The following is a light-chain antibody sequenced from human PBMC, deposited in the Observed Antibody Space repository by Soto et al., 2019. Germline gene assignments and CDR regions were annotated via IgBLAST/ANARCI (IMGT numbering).Light chain of an antibody. V-gene: IGLV1-44*01. Sequence: QSVLTQPPSASATPGQKVTISCSGSSSNIRSNTVNWYQQLPGTAPKLLIYSNNQRPSGVPVRFSGSKSGTSSSLAISGLQSEDEADYYCAAWDDSLNGPVFGTGTKVTVL. CDR2: SNN. CDR1: SSNIRSNT. CDR3: AAWDDSLNGPV. J-gene: IGLJ1*01.